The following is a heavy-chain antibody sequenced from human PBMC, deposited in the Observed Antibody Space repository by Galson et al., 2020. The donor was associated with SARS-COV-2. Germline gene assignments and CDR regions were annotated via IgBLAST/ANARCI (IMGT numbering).Heavy chain of an antibody. CDR1: GYTFTSYY. Sequence: ASVKVSCTASGYTFTSYYIHWVRQAPGQGLEWTGLIHPSGGGTTYAQKFQGRVTMTRDTSTSTVYMELSSLRSEDTAVYYCARDSQGGNDYNYLLFWGQGTLVTVSS. J-gene: IGHJ4*02. D-gene: IGHD4-4*01. CDR2: IHPSGGGT. CDR3: ARDSQGGNDYNYLLF. V-gene: IGHV1-46*01.